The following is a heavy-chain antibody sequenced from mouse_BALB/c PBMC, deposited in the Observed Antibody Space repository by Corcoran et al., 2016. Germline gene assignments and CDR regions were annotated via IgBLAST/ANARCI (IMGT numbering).Heavy chain of an antibody. V-gene: IGHV1S135*01. CDR1: GYSFTSYY. J-gene: IGHJ4*01. Sequence: EIQLQQSGPELMKPGASVKISCKASGYSFTSYYIHWVKQSHGKSLEWIGYIDPFNGGTSHNQKFKGKATLTVDKSSSTAYMHLSSLTSEDSAVYDCVRPELRYYALDDWAQGTSVTVSS. D-gene: IGHD1-1*01. CDR2: IDPFNGGT. CDR3: VRPELRYYALDD.